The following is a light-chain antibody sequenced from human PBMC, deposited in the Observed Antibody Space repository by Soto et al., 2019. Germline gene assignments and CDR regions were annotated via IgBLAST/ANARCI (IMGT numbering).Light chain of an antibody. CDR3: AAWDDNLRSVV. V-gene: IGLV1-47*01. CDR1: SPNIGSNY. J-gene: IGLJ2*01. Sequence: QPVLTQAPSASGAPGLRVFISCSGSSPNIGSNYVYWYQQFPGTAPKLLILRNNQRPSGVPDRFSASKSGTSASLAISGLRSEDEADYHCAAWDDNLRSVVFGGGTKVTVL. CDR2: RNN.